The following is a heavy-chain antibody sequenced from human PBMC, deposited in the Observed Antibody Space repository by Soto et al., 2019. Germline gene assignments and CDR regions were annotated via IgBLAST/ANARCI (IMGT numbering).Heavy chain of an antibody. CDR2: IWNDGSTT. J-gene: IGHJ4*02. Sequence: GGSLRLSCATSGFDFRTSGMHWVRQVPGKGLEWVGMIWNDGSTTHFGDSVKGRFTVSRDNSKSTVYLQMNSLRAEDTAVYYCARDGSYYDVDYWGQGTQVTVSS. V-gene: IGHV3-33*01. CDR3: ARDGSYYDVDY. D-gene: IGHD1-26*01. CDR1: GFDFRTSG.